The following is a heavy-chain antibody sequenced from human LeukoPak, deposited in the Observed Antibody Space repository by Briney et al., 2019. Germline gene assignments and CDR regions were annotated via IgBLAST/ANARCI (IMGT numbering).Heavy chain of an antibody. V-gene: IGHV4-39*07. CDR1: GDSISSSSYY. CDR3: AHITMVRGGNMDV. Sequence: PSETLSLTCTVSGDSISSSSYYWGWIRQPPGKGLEWIGSIYYSGSTYYNPSLKSRVTISVDTSKNQFSLKLSSVTAADTAVYYCAHITMVRGGNMDVWGKGTTVTVSS. J-gene: IGHJ6*03. CDR2: IYYSGST. D-gene: IGHD3-10*01.